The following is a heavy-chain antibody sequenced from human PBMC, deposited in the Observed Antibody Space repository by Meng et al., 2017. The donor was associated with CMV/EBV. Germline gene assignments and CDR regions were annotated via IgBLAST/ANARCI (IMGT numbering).Heavy chain of an antibody. CDR2: VSYDGSNK. CDR3: AKDIVVVPAALDY. V-gene: IGHV3-30-3*01. J-gene: IGHJ4*02. CDR1: GFIFSTYA. Sequence: GESLKISCTVSGFIFSTYAMHWVRQAPGKGLEWVALVSYDGSNKYYADSVKGRFTISRDNSKNTLYLQMNSLRAEDTAVYYCAKDIVVVPAALDYWGQGTLVTVSS. D-gene: IGHD2-2*01.